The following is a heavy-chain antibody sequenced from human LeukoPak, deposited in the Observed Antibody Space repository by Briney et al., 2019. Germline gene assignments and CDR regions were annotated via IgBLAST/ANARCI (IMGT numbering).Heavy chain of an antibody. CDR3: ARRMRLQFRGLYYYYGMDV. V-gene: IGHV3-48*04. J-gene: IGHJ6*02. Sequence: GGSLRLSCAASGFTFSSYSMNWVRQAPGKGLEWVSYISSSGSTIYYADSVKGRFTISRDNAKNSLYLQMNSLRAEDTAVYYCARRMRLQFRGLYYYYGMDVWGQGTTVTVSS. CDR1: GFTFSSYS. CDR2: ISSSGSTI. D-gene: IGHD5-24*01.